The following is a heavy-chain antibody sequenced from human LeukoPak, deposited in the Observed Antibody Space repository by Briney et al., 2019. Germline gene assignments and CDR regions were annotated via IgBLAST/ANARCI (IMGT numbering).Heavy chain of an antibody. J-gene: IGHJ4*02. D-gene: IGHD4-17*01. Sequence: WGSLRLSCAAPGFTFSSYWMSWVRQAPGQGLEWVANIKQDGSEKYYVDSVKGRFTISRDNAKNSLYLQMNSLRAEDTAVYYCARDRDGDYPYWGQGTLVTVSS. CDR3: ARDRDGDYPY. V-gene: IGHV3-7*01. CDR1: GFTFSSYW. CDR2: IKQDGSEK.